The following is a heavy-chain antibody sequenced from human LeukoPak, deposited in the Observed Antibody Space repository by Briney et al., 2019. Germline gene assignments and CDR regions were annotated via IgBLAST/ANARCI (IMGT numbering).Heavy chain of an antibody. J-gene: IGHJ3*02. CDR3: AKDPLGIGPAFDI. CDR2: INTDGSST. D-gene: IGHD7-27*01. CDR1: GFTFSSYW. V-gene: IGHV3-74*01. Sequence: PGGSLRLSCAASGFTFSSYWMHWVRQAPGKGLVWVSRINTDGSSTSYADSVKGRFTISRDNSKNTLYLQMNSLRADDTALYYCAKDPLGIGPAFDIWGQGTMVTVSS.